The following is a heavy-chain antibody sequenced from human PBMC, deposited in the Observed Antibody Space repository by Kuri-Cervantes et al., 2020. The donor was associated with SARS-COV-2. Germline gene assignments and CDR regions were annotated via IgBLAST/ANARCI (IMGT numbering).Heavy chain of an antibody. CDR1: GYSFTSYW. J-gene: IGHJ4*02. Sequence: KVSCKGSGYSFTSYWIGWVRQMPGKGLEWMGIIYPGDSDTRYSPSFQGQVTISADKSISTAYLQWSSLKASDTAMYYCARQKFHYYDSSRYQGATDYWGQGTLVTVSS. CDR3: ARQKFHYYDSSRYQGATDY. D-gene: IGHD3-22*01. V-gene: IGHV5-51*01. CDR2: IYPGDSDT.